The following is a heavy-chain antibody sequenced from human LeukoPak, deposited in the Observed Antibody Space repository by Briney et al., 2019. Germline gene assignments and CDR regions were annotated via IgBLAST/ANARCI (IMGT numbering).Heavy chain of an antibody. CDR1: GFTFRTSA. V-gene: IGHV1-58*02. CDR2: TVVGRGET. J-gene: IGHJ5*02. CDR3: AAERYDGPCCWFDP. D-gene: IGHD1-14*01. Sequence: SVKVSCKTSGFTFRTSAIQWVRQARGQRLEWIGWTVVGRGETKYAQDLQGRVTITTDMSTSTAYLELSGLRSEDTAVYYCAAERYDGPCCWFDPWGQGPLVTVSS.